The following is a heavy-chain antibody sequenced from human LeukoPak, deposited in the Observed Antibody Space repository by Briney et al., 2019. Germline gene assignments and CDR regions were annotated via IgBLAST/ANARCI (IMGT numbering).Heavy chain of an antibody. D-gene: IGHD5-18*01. CDR1: GFTFSSYW. J-gene: IGHJ4*02. Sequence: GGSLRLSCAASGFTFSSYWMSWVRQAPGKGLEWVANIKHDGSETYYVDSVKGRFTISRDNAKNSLYLQMNSLRAEDTAVYYCARGTAMVTPFDYWGQGTLVTVSS. CDR2: IKHDGSET. CDR3: ARGTAMVTPFDY. V-gene: IGHV3-7*01.